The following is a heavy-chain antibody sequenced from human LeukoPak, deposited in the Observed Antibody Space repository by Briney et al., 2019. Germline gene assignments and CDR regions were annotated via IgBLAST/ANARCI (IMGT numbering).Heavy chain of an antibody. CDR3: ARDSCSSTTCYLN. Sequence: SETLSLTCTVSGGSISGGNYYWSWIRQPAGKGLEWIGRIYTSGSTNYNPSLKSRVTISVDTSRNHFPLRLSSVTAADTAVYYCARDSCSSTTCYLNWGQGTLVTVSS. V-gene: IGHV4-61*02. D-gene: IGHD2-2*01. CDR1: GGSISGGNYY. J-gene: IGHJ4*02. CDR2: IYTSGST.